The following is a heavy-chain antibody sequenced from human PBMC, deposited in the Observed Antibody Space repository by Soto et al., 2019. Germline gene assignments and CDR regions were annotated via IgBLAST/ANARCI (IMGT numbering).Heavy chain of an antibody. Sequence: SETLSLTCSVSGGSVSNKTYYWSWLRQPPGKRLEWIGYVYYSGTTNYNPSLKSRVTISVDLSKNQFSLRLSSVTTADTALYYCARTTAVPNTLRSRYFFDYWGQGTLVTVSS. CDR3: ARTTAVPNTLRSRYFFDY. CDR2: VYYSGTT. D-gene: IGHD4-17*01. CDR1: GGSVSNKTYY. J-gene: IGHJ4*02. V-gene: IGHV4-61*01.